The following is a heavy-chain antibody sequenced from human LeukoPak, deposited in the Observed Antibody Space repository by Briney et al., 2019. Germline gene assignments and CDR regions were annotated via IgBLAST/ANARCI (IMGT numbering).Heavy chain of an antibody. D-gene: IGHD6-19*01. CDR2: VYSSGST. J-gene: IGHJ4*01. V-gene: IGHV4-4*07. Sequence: SETLSLTCTVSGDSISNFYWSWIRQPSEKGLEWIGRVYSSGSTNYNPSLKSRVSMSVDTSKNQYSLRLISVTAANTAVYYCARAGFGSGWHYFDYWGRGILVSVSS. CDR1: GDSISNFY. CDR3: ARAGFGSGWHYFDY.